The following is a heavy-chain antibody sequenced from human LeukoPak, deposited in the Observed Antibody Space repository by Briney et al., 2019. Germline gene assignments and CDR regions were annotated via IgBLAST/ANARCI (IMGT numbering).Heavy chain of an antibody. Sequence: GGSLRLSCAASGFTLSSYAMHWVRQAPGKGLGWVAVISYDGSNKYYADSVKGRFTISRDNSKNTLYLQMNSLRAEDTAVYYCAREGIAAAGTLDYWGQGTLVTVSS. J-gene: IGHJ4*02. CDR2: ISYDGSNK. CDR3: AREGIAAAGTLDY. CDR1: GFTLSSYA. V-gene: IGHV3-30-3*01. D-gene: IGHD6-13*01.